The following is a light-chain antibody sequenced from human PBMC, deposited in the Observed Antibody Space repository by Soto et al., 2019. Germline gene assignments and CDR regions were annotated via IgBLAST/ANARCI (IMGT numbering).Light chain of an antibody. J-gene: IGLJ2*01. CDR3: TSYTITHIPVI. Sequence: QSALTQPACVSGSPGQSITISCTGTSNDIGGYNYVSWLQQHPGEAPKLIIYEVSNRPSGVSNRFSGSKSGNTASLTITGLQPEDEASYYCTSYTITHIPVIFGGGTQLTVL. V-gene: IGLV2-14*01. CDR2: EVS. CDR1: SNDIGGYNY.